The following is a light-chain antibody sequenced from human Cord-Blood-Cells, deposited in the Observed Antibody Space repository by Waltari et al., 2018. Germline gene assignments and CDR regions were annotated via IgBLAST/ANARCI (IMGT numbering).Light chain of an antibody. Sequence: SYELTQPPSVSVSPGQTASITCSGDKLGDKYACWYQQKPGQSPVLVIYQDSKRPSGIARRFSGSNSGNTATLTISGTQAMDEADYYCQAWDSSTAVFGTGTKVTVL. CDR1: KLGDKY. CDR2: QDS. CDR3: QAWDSSTAV. J-gene: IGLJ1*01. V-gene: IGLV3-1*01.